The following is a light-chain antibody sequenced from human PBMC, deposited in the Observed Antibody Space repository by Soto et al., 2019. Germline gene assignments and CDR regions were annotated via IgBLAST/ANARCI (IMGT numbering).Light chain of an antibody. Sequence: DIQMTQSRFTLSASVGARVTITCRASQSISSWLAWYQQKPGKAPKLLSYDASSLESGVPSRFSGSGSGTEFTRTISSLQPDDFATYYCQQYNSYSGTFGQGTKVDIK. J-gene: IGKJ1*01. CDR1: QSISSW. V-gene: IGKV1-5*01. CDR3: QQYNSYSGT. CDR2: DAS.